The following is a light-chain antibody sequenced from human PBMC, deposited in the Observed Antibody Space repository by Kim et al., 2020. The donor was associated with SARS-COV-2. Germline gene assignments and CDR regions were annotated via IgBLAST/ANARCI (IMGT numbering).Light chain of an antibody. V-gene: IGKV1-33*01. J-gene: IGKJ2*03. CDR2: DAS. Sequence: LSASVGDRVTITCQASQDIADYLNWYQQKAGKAPKLLIYDASNLQTGVPSRFTGSKSGTTFTFTIRSLQPEDIATYYCQQYDKPYSFGQGTKLEI. CDR3: QQYDKPYS. CDR1: QDIADY.